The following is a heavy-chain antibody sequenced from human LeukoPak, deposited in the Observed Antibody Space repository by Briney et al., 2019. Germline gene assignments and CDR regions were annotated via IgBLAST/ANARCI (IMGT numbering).Heavy chain of an antibody. Sequence: ASVKVSCKASGYTFTAFHLHWVRQAPGQGLEWMGRIKPNNGDTSYAQKFQGRVTMTRDTSLSTIYMGLNSLRSDDTAVYYCARGYNSGYEYWGQGTLVTVSS. V-gene: IGHV1-2*06. J-gene: IGHJ4*02. CDR1: GYTFTAFH. CDR3: ARGYNSGYEY. D-gene: IGHD1-14*01. CDR2: IKPNNGDT.